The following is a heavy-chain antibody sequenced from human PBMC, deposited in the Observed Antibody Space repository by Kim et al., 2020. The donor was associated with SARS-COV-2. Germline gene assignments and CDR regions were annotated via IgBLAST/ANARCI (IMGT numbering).Heavy chain of an antibody. Sequence: GESLKISCEVSGYNFASHWITWVRQMPGKGLGWMGRIDPSDSYTNYRPPFQGHVTFSVDKSVRTAYLQWSSLKASDTAMYYCARHGGSAWEVYVWGQGTAVSVAS. V-gene: IGHV5-10-1*01. CDR2: IDPSDSYT. CDR1: GYNFASHW. CDR3: ARHGGSAWEVYV. J-gene: IGHJ6*02. D-gene: IGHD6-25*01.